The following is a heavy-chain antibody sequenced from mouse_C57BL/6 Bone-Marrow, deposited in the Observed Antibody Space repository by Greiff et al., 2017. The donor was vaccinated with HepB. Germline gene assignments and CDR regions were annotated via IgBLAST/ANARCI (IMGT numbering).Heavy chain of an antibody. Sequence: EVKLVESGGGLVKPGGSLKLSCAASGFTFSSYAMSWVRQTPEKRLEWVATISDGGSYTYYPDNVKGRFTISRDNAKNNLYLQMSHLKSEDTAMYYCARDRAGNYPFDYWGQGTTLTVSS. D-gene: IGHD2-1*01. J-gene: IGHJ2*01. CDR3: ARDRAGNYPFDY. CDR2: ISDGGSYT. CDR1: GFTFSSYA. V-gene: IGHV5-4*01.